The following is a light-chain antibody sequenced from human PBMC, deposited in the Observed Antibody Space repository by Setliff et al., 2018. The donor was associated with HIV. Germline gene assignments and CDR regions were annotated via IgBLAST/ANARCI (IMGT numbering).Light chain of an antibody. J-gene: IGLJ1*01. CDR2: QLI. Sequence: QSALTQPASVSGSPGQSITISCTGTSSDIGGYNYVSWYQQLPGKAPKLMIFQLINRPSGVSNRFSGAKSGNTASLTISGLQAEDEADYYFSASRPSRTLVVFGTGTKVTV. CDR3: SASRPSRTLVV. V-gene: IGLV2-14*01. CDR1: SSDIGGYNY.